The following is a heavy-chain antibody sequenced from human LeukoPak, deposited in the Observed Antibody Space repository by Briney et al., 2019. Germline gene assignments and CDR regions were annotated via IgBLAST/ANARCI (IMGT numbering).Heavy chain of an antibody. J-gene: IGHJ4*02. CDR2: IYYSGST. D-gene: IGHD3-22*01. CDR1: GGSISSGGYY. CDR3: ARASDVDSSGYYSPTYFDY. V-gene: IGHV4-31*03. Sequence: SETLSLTCTVSGGSISSGGYYWIWIRQHPGKGLEWIGYIYYSGSTYYNPSLKSRVTISVDTSKNQVSLKLSSVTAADTAVYYCARASDVDSSGYYSPTYFDYWGQGIMVTVSS.